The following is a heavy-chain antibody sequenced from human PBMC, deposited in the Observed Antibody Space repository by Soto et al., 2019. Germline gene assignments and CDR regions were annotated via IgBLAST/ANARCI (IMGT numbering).Heavy chain of an antibody. CDR1: GGTFSSYT. D-gene: IGHD1-1*01. Sequence: QVQLVQSGAEVKKPGSSVKVSCKASGGTFSSYTISWVRQAPGQGLEWMGRIIPILGIANYAQKFQGRVTITADKSTSTAYMELSSLRSEDTAVYYCARDHGAVQLERRDYYYGMDVWGQGTTVTVSS. J-gene: IGHJ6*02. CDR3: ARDHGAVQLERRDYYYGMDV. CDR2: IIPILGIA. V-gene: IGHV1-69*08.